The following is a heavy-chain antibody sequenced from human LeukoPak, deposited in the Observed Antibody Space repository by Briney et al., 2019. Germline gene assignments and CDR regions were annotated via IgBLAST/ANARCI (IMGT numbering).Heavy chain of an antibody. CDR3: ARVRPGTVGAFDI. V-gene: IGHV3-21*01. Sequence: GGSLRLSCTVSGITFRTSSFNWVRQAPGKGLEWVSSISSSSSYIYYADSVKGRFTISRDNAKNSLYLQMNSLRAEDTAVYYCARVRPGTVGAFDIWGQGTMVTVSS. D-gene: IGHD3-10*01. CDR1: GITFRTSS. CDR2: ISSSSSYI. J-gene: IGHJ3*02.